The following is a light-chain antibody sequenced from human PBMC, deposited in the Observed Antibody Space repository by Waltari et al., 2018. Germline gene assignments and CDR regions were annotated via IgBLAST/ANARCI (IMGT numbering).Light chain of an antibody. CDR1: QGISSW. CDR2: AAA. J-gene: IGKJ2*01. CDR3: QQANRFPRT. Sequence: CRASQGISSWLAWYQQKAGRAPKLLVYAAASFQRGVPSRFSGSGSGTDFTLTISSLQPEDFATFYCQQANRFPRTCGKGTKLEIK. V-gene: IGKV1-12*01.